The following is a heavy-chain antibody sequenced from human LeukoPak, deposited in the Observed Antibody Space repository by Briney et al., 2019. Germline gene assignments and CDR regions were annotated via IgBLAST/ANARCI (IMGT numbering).Heavy chain of an antibody. CDR3: ARYDYYGSGSYYSDLSWEAFDI. J-gene: IGHJ3*02. V-gene: IGHV5-51*01. D-gene: IGHD3-10*01. Sequence: GESLKISCQGSGYSFTSYWIGWVRQMPGKGLEWMGIIYPGDSDTRYSPSFQGQVTISADKSISTAYLQWSRLKASDTAMYYCARYDYYGSGSYYSDLSWEAFDIWGQGTMVTVSS. CDR2: IYPGDSDT. CDR1: GYSFTSYW.